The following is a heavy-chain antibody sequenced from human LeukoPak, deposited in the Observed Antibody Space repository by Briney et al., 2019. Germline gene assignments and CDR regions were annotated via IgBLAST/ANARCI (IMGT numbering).Heavy chain of an antibody. J-gene: IGHJ6*03. CDR2: IYYSGST. D-gene: IGHD1-1*01. CDR3: ARPGYGTAGYYMDV. CDR1: GGSISSSSYY. Sequence: SETLSLTCTVSGGSISSSSYYWGWIRQPPGKGLEWIGSIYYSGSTYYNPSLKSRVTISVDTSKNQFSLKLSSVTAADTAVYYCARPGYGTAGYYMDVWGKGTTVTVSS. V-gene: IGHV4-39*01.